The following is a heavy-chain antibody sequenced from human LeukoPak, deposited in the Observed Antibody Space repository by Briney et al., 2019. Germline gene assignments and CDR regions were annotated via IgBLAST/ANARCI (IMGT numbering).Heavy chain of an antibody. D-gene: IGHD2-15*01. CDR1: GFRFDDYS. Sequence: GGSLRLSCEASGFRFDDYSMSWVRHVPGKGLEWVAGINWDGASTGYRDSMKGRFTISRDNGKNSLYLQMNSLRVEDTAVYYCGRVHCSTNSCYDYYDYYMDVSGKGTTVTVSS. CDR3: GRVHCSTNSCYDYYDYYMDV. CDR2: INWDGAST. J-gene: IGHJ6*03. V-gene: IGHV3-20*04.